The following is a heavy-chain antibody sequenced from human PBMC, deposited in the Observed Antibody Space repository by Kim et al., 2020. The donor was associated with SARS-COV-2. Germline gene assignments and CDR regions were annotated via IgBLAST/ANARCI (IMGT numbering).Heavy chain of an antibody. Sequence: GGSLRLSCAASGFTFSSYGMHWVRQAPGKGLEWVAVIWYDGSNKYYADSVKGRFTISRDNSKNTLYLQMNSLRAEDTAVYYCAKDGRSSSWSYYYYYGMDVWGQGTTVTVSS. D-gene: IGHD6-13*01. CDR3: AKDGRSSSWSYYYYYGMDV. CDR2: IWYDGSNK. J-gene: IGHJ6*02. CDR1: GFTFSSYG. V-gene: IGHV3-33*06.